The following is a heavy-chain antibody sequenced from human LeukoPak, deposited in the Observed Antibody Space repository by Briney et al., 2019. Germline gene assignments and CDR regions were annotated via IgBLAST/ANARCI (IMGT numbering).Heavy chain of an antibody. CDR2: INPSGGST. D-gene: IGHD6-19*01. Sequence: ASVKVSCKASGYTFNNHYMYWVRQAPGQGLEWMGVINPSGGSTSYAQKFQGRVTMTRDTSTRTVYMEVNSLRSEGTAVYYCARQGTYSSAIGVGYWGQGTLVTVSS. J-gene: IGHJ4*02. V-gene: IGHV1-46*02. CDR3: ARQGTYSSAIGVGY. CDR1: GYTFNNHY.